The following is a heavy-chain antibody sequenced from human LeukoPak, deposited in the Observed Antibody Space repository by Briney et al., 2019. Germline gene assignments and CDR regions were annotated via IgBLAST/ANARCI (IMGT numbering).Heavy chain of an antibody. J-gene: IGHJ4*02. CDR3: TRESGAFSPFGF. V-gene: IGHV4-4*02. CDR2: VHLNGAT. Sequence: SETLSLTCGVFGGSIITTNWWSWVRQPPGKGLEWIGEVHLNGATNYNPSLESRVSMSIDKSKNQLSLKLSSVTAADTATYYCTRESGAFSPFGFWGQGTLVTVSS. CDR1: GGSIITTNW. D-gene: IGHD1-26*01.